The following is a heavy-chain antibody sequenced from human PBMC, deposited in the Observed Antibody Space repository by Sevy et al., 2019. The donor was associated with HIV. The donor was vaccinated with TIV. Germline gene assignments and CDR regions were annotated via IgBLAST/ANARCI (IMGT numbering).Heavy chain of an antibody. CDR2: ISYDGSNK. J-gene: IGHJ6*02. CDR1: GFTFSSYA. CDR3: ARADEPDYYYFDMDV. V-gene: IGHV3-30-3*01. Sequence: GGSLRLSCAASGFTFSSYAMHWVRQAPGKGLEWVAVISYDGSNKYYADSVKGRFTISRDNSKNTLYLQMDGLRAEDTALYYCARADEPDYYYFDMDVWGQGTTVAVSS.